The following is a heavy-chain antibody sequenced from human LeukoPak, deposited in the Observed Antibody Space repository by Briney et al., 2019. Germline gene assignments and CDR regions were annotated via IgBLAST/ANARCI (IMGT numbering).Heavy chain of an antibody. CDR1: GGTFSNYA. CDR3: ARDSGSYHADFDH. Sequence: SVKVSCKASGGTFSNYAISWVRQAPGQGLEWMGGIIPIFGTTNYAQKFQGRVTITTDESTSTAYMELSSLRFEDTAVYHCARDSGSYHADFDHWGQGTLVTVSS. D-gene: IGHD1-26*01. V-gene: IGHV1-69*05. CDR2: IIPIFGTT. J-gene: IGHJ4*02.